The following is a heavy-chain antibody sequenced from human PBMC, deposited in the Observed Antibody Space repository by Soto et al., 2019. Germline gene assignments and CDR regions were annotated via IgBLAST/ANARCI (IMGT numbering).Heavy chain of an antibody. CDR3: VKTLSGYNYGPSGSYYYGMDV. Sequence: QVQLVESGGGVVQPGRSLRLSCAASRFTFSSYGMHWVRQAPGKGLEWVAVISYDGSNKYYADSVKGRFTISRDNSKNSLYLQMNSLRAEDTAVYYCVKTLSGYNYGPSGSYYYGMDVWGQVTTVTVAS. CDR1: RFTFSSYG. D-gene: IGHD5-18*01. J-gene: IGHJ6*02. V-gene: IGHV3-30*18. CDR2: ISYDGSNK.